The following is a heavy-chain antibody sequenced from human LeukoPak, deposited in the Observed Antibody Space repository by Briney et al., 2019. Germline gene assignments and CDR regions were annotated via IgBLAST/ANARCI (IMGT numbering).Heavy chain of an antibody. J-gene: IGHJ6*03. CDR1: GFSFSDYV. CDR2: IRYDGSNK. CDR3: AKRAVLTTFQSSLANHYCYMDV. V-gene: IGHV3-30*02. D-gene: IGHD1-1*01. Sequence: GGSLRLSCAAYGFSFSDYVMHWVRQAPGKGLEWVTYIRYDGSNKYYADSLKGRFTISRDNSKNTLYLQMNSLRAEDTAVYYCAKRAVLTTFQSSLANHYCYMDVWGKGTTVTVSS.